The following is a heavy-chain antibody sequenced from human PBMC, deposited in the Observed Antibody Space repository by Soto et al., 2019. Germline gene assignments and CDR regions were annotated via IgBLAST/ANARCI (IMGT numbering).Heavy chain of an antibody. CDR3: ARAGGYSGYDYGRTFDY. CDR2: INPDSGGT. Sequence: AAVKVSCKASGYTFTGYYMHWVRQAPGQGLEWMGWINPDSGGTNYEQKFQGWVTMTRDTSISTAYMGLSRLRSDDTAVYYCARAGGYSGYDYGRTFDYWGQGTLVTVSS. CDR1: GYTFTGYY. J-gene: IGHJ4*02. D-gene: IGHD5-12*01. V-gene: IGHV1-2*04.